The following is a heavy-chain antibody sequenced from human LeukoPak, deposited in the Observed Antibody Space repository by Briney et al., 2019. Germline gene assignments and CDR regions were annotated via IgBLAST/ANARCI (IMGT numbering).Heavy chain of an antibody. CDR2: IKQDGSKK. CDR3: ARRPYSDTSGRLSDV. Sequence: PGGSLRLSCAASGFTFSSYWMTWVRQAPGKGLEWVANIKQDGSKKSYVDSVKGRFTISRDNAKNSLYLQMNSLRDEDTAVYYCARRPYSDTSGRLSDVWGQGTTVTVSS. J-gene: IGHJ6*02. V-gene: IGHV3-7*01. CDR1: GFTFSSYW. D-gene: IGHD3-22*01.